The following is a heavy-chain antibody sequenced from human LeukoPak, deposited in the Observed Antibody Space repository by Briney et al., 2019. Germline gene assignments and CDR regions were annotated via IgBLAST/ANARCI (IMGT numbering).Heavy chain of an antibody. Sequence: SVKVSCKASGGTFSSYAISWVRQAPGQGLEWMGRIIPILGIANYAQKFQGRVTITADKSTSTAYMELSSLRSEDTAVYYCARGGPMVRREIIYWGQGTLVTVSS. J-gene: IGHJ4*02. V-gene: IGHV1-69*04. CDR2: IIPILGIA. D-gene: IGHD3-10*01. CDR3: ARGGPMVRREIIY. CDR1: GGTFSSYA.